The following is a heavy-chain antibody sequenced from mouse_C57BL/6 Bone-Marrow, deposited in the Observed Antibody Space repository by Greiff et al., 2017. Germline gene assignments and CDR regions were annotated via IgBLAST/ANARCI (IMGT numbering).Heavy chain of an antibody. Sequence: EVMLVESGGGLVQPGGSMKLSCVASGFTFSNYWMNWVRQSPEKGLEWVAQIRLKSDNYATHYAESVKGRFTISRDDSKSSVYLQMNNLRAEDTGIYYCTVPLCTDAMDYWGQGTSVTVSS. CDR3: TVPLCTDAMDY. CDR1: GFTFSNYW. J-gene: IGHJ4*01. V-gene: IGHV6-3*01. CDR2: IRLKSDNYAT. D-gene: IGHD6-5*01.